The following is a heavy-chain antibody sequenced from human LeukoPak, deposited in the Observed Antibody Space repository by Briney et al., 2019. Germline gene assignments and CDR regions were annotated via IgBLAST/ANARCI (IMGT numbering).Heavy chain of an antibody. CDR3: ARGRGSSSFGYYMDV. CDR1: GFTFDDHA. Sequence: GRSLRLSCAASGFTFDDHAMHWVRQAPGKGLEWVSGISWNSANIGYAGSVQGRFTISRDNAENSLYLQMNSLRPEDTALYYCARGRGSSSFGYYMDVWGKGTAVAVSS. V-gene: IGHV3-9*01. CDR2: ISWNSANI. D-gene: IGHD6-6*01. J-gene: IGHJ6*03.